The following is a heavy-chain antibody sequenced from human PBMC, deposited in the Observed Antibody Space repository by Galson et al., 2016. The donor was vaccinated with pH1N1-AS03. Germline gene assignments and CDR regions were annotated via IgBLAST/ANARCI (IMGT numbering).Heavy chain of an antibody. J-gene: IGHJ4*02. CDR2: ISAYSGNT. CDR3: ARDLRSDFGNNFVAGVKFGRY. D-gene: IGHD4/OR15-4a*01. Sequence: SVKVSCKASGYTFTNFGVIWVQQAPGQGLEWVGWISAYSGNTNYAQSLQGRVSMTTDPSTNTVYMELTRLTSDDTAIYYCARDLRSDFGNNFVAGVKFGRYWGQGTLVTVSS. V-gene: IGHV1-18*01. CDR1: GYTFTNFG.